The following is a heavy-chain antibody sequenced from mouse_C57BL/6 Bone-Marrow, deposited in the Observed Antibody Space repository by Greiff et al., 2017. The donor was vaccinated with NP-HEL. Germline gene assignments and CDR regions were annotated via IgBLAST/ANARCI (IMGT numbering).Heavy chain of an antibody. CDR2: FYPGSGSI. CDR1: GYTFTEYT. D-gene: IGHD1-1*01. CDR3: AREDYGSSWFAY. V-gene: IGHV1-62-2*01. Sequence: VQLQQSGAELVKPGASVKLSCKASGYTFTEYTIHWVKQRSGQGLEWIGWFYPGSGSIKYNEKFKDKATLTVDKSSSTAYMQLSSLTSEDSAVYYCAREDYGSSWFAYWGQGTLVTVSA. J-gene: IGHJ3*01.